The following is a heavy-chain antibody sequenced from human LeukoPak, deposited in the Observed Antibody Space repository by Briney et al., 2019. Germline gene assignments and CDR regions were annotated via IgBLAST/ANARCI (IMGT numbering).Heavy chain of an antibody. CDR2: IYYSGTT. CDR3: ARHVPTPYYGTSGPFDY. V-gene: IGHV4-59*08. J-gene: IGHJ4*02. Sequence: PSETLSLTRTVSVGSVSGYFWSWIRQPPGQGLEWIGCIYYSGTTDYNPSLRSRVTLSVDTSKNQFSLKLTSVTAADTAVYFCARHVPTPYYGTSGPFDYWGQGTLVTVSS. D-gene: IGHD3-22*01. CDR1: VGSVSGYF.